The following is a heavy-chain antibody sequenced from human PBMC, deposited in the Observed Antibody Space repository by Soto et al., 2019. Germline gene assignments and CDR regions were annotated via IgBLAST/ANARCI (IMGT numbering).Heavy chain of an antibody. J-gene: IGHJ4*02. V-gene: IGHV3-23*01. CDR2: ISGSGGST. D-gene: IGHD6-19*01. CDR1: GLTFNSSA. CDR3: AKFDGSGWYD. Sequence: GGTRRLSCSASGLTFNSSAMSWFRKAPGKGLEWVSAISGSGGSTYYADSVKGRFTISRDNSKNTLYLQMNSLRAEDTAVYYCAKFDGSGWYDWSQGTLVTVSS.